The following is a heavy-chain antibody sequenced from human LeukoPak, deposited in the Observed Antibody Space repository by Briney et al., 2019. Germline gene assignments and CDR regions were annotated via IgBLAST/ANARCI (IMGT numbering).Heavy chain of an antibody. CDR1: GGSISSSSYY. J-gene: IGHJ6*03. CDR2: IYYSGST. V-gene: IGHV4-39*01. Sequence: SETLSLTCAVSGGSISSSSYYWGWIRQPPGKGLEWIGSIYYSGSTYYNPSLKSRVTISVDTSKNQFSLKLSSVTAADTAVYYCARQGQQLIDYYYYYYMDVWGKGTTVTISS. D-gene: IGHD6-13*01. CDR3: ARQGQQLIDYYYYYYMDV.